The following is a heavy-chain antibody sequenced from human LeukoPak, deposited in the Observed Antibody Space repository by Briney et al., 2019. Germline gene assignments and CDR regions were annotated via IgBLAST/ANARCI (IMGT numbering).Heavy chain of an antibody. V-gene: IGHV3-48*04. CDR1: GFTFSSYS. D-gene: IGHD4-17*01. CDR2: ISSSSSTI. J-gene: IGHJ6*03. CDR3: AREGALRYYMDV. Sequence: GGSLRLSCAASGFTFSSYSMNWVRQAPGKGLEWVSYISSSSSTIYYADSVKGRFTISRDNAKNSLYLQMNSLRAEDTAVYYCAREGALRYYMDVWGKGTTVTISS.